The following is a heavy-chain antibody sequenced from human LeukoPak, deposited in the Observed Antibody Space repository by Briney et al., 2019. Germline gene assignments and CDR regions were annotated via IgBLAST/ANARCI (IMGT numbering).Heavy chain of an antibody. CDR3: ARESGSSSWYDY. D-gene: IGHD6-13*01. V-gene: IGHV3-30*03. J-gene: IGHJ4*02. CDR2: ISYDGSNK. CDR1: GFTFSSYG. Sequence: GGSLRLSCAASGFTFSSYGMHWVRQAPGKGLEWVAVISYDGSNKYYADSVKGRFTISRDNSKNTLYLQMNSLRAEDTAVYYCARESGSSSWYDYWGQGTLVTVSS.